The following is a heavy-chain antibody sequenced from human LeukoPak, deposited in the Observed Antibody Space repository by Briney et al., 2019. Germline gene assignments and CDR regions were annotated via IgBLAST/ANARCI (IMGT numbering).Heavy chain of an antibody. V-gene: IGHV3-23*01. J-gene: IGHJ4*02. D-gene: IGHD3-9*01. Sequence: GGSLRLSCAASGFTFSSYAMTWVRQAPGKGLEWVSTISGGGITTYYADSVKGRFTISRDNSKNTLYVQMNSLRAEDTAVYYCSKGLFDWLSASHYWGQGSLVTVSS. CDR1: GFTFSSYA. CDR3: SKGLFDWLSASHY. CDR2: ISGGGITT.